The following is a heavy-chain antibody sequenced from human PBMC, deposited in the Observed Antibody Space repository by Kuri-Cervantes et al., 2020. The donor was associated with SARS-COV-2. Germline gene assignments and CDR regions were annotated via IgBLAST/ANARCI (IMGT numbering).Heavy chain of an antibody. CDR2: ISSSGNYI. J-gene: IGHJ4*02. CDR1: GFTFSSYN. Sequence: GESLKISCAASGFTFSSYNMNWVRQAPGKGLEWVSSISSSGNYIYYADSVRGRFTISRDNAKNSLYLQMNSLRAEDTAVYYCARPLMADPHYFDFWGQGTLVTVSS. V-gene: IGHV3-21*01. D-gene: IGHD5-24*01. CDR3: ARPLMADPHYFDF.